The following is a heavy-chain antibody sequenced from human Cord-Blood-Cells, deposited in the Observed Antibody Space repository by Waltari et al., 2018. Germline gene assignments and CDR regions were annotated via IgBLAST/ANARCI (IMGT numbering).Heavy chain of an antibody. CDR3: ARDRRVRGVIPGSYYYYGMDV. D-gene: IGHD3-10*01. Sequence: QVQLVQSGAEVKKPGASVKVSCKASGYTFTSYGISWVRQAPGQGLRWMGWISAYNGNTTYAQKLQGRVTMTTDTSTSTAYMELRSLRSDDTAVYYCARDRRVRGVIPGSYYYYGMDVWGQGTTVTVSS. J-gene: IGHJ6*02. CDR2: ISAYNGNT. V-gene: IGHV1-18*01. CDR1: GYTFTSYG.